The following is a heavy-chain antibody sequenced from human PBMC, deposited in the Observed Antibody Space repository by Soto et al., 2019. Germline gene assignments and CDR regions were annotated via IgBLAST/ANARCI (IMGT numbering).Heavy chain of an antibody. CDR1: GYTFTSYA. CDR2: INAGNGNT. D-gene: IGHD2-2*01. CDR3: ARDSALPGGCSSTSCPNYYYYGMDV. J-gene: IGHJ6*02. Sequence: ASVKVSCKASGYTFTSYAMHWVRQAPGQRLEWMGWINAGNGNTKYSQKFQGRVTITRDTSASTAYMELSSLRSEDPAVYYCARDSALPGGCSSTSCPNYYYYGMDVWGQGTTVTVSS. V-gene: IGHV1-3*01.